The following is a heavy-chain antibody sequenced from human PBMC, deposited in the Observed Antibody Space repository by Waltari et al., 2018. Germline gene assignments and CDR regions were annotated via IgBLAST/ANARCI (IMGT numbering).Heavy chain of an antibody. D-gene: IGHD3-10*01. Sequence: EVQLLESGGGLVQPGGSLRLSCAASGFTFNSYAMRWVRQAPGKGLEWVSVISDSGAGTYYADSVKGRFTISRDNSKNTLYLQMNSLRAEDTAVYYCAKANYYGSGSYYNDVFDSWGQGTLVTVSS. V-gene: IGHV3-23*01. CDR1: GFTFNSYA. CDR2: ISDSGAGT. CDR3: AKANYYGSGSYYNDVFDS. J-gene: IGHJ5*01.